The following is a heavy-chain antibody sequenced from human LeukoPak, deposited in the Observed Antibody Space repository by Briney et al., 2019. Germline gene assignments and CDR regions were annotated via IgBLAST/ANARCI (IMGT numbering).Heavy chain of an antibody. D-gene: IGHD3-10*01. CDR1: GFTFSTYE. Sequence: GGSLRLSCAASGFTFSTYEMNWVRQAPGKGLEWVSYISTRATTIYYADSVKGRFTVSRDNSKNTLYLQMNSLRAEDTAVYYCAKDERFGEFPLGTFDCWGQGTLVTVSS. CDR2: ISTRATTI. J-gene: IGHJ4*02. CDR3: AKDERFGEFPLGTFDC. V-gene: IGHV3-48*03.